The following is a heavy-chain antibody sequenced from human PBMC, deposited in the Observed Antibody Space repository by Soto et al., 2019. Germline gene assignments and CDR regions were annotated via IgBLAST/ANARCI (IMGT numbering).Heavy chain of an antibody. CDR3: TRAQASNWHTFDY. D-gene: IGHD6-13*01. CDR1: GFTFSTYT. V-gene: IGHV3-30*09. J-gene: IGHJ4*02. CDR2: ISSDGSNK. Sequence: QVQVVESGGGVVQPGRSLRLSCAASGFTFSTYTMHWVRQAPGKGLEWVARISSDGSNKYYADSVKGRFAISRDNSKNTLYLQMNSLRGEDTAEYYCTRAQASNWHTFDYWGQGTLVTVSS.